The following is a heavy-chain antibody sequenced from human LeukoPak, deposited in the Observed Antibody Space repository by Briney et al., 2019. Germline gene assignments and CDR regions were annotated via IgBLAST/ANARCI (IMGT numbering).Heavy chain of an antibody. D-gene: IGHD4-23*01. Sequence: GGSLRLSCAPSGLTFDRFAMHWVRHAPGEGLEGVALISVDVFTTYCVDTVKGRFTMARDNSKKSLYLQTNSLRTDDTGLYYCGRDHVYGGADYWGQGTLVTVSS. CDR1: GLTFDRFA. J-gene: IGHJ4*02. V-gene: IGHV3-43*02. CDR2: ISVDVFTT. CDR3: GRDHVYGGADY.